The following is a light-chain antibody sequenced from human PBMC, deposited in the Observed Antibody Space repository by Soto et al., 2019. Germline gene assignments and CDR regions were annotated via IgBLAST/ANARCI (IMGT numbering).Light chain of an antibody. CDR3: HQYNSYPYT. V-gene: IGKV1-5*03. CDR1: QSISSW. J-gene: IGKJ2*01. CDR2: KAS. Sequence: DIQMTQSPSTLSASVGDRVTITCRASQSISSWLAWYQQKPGKAPKLLIYKASSLESGVPSRFSGSRSGTEFTLTISSLQPDDFATYFCHQYNSYPYTFGQGTKLEIK.